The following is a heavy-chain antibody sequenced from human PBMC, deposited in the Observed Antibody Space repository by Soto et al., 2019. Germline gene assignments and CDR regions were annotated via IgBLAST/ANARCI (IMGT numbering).Heavy chain of an antibody. J-gene: IGHJ4*02. Sequence: ETLSLTCIVSGGSVSSSTYYWAWIRQFPGKGLEWIGSIYYSGSTYYNPSLKSRITISIDRSKNQFSLKLTSVTAADTAVYYCAPVGIGTKTVDYWGQGTLVTVSS. CDR3: APVGIGTKTVDY. V-gene: IGHV4-39*01. D-gene: IGHD1-26*01. CDR1: GGSVSSSTYY. CDR2: IYYSGST.